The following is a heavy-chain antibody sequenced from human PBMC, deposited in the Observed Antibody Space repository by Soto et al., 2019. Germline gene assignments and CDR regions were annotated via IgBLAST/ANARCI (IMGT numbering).Heavy chain of an antibody. CDR1: GFSLSTTGVG. J-gene: IGHJ6*02. CDR3: VQSRCGGDCLQSYSSHSYYGLDV. Sequence: ESGPTLVKPTQTLTLTCSFSGFSLSTTGVGVGWIRQPPGKALEWLALIYWDDDKRYNPSLNSRLTITKDTSKNQVVLAMTNMDPVDTATYYCVQSRCGGDCLQSYSSHSYYGLDVWGQGTTVTVSS. D-gene: IGHD2-21*02. CDR2: IYWDDDK. V-gene: IGHV2-5*02.